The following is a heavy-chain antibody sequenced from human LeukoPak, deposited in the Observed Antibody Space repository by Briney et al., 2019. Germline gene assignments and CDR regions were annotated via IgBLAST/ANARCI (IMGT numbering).Heavy chain of an antibody. D-gene: IGHD6-19*01. J-gene: IGHJ4*02. CDR1: GHTFTSYY. Sequence: GASVKVSCKASGHTFTSYYMHWVRQAPGQGLEWTGIINPSGGSTSYAQKFQGRVTMTRDTSTSTVYMELSSLRSEDTAVYYCARGDYSSGWYVLDFYWGQGTLVTVSS. CDR2: INPSGGST. CDR3: ARGDYSSGWYVLDFY. V-gene: IGHV1-46*01.